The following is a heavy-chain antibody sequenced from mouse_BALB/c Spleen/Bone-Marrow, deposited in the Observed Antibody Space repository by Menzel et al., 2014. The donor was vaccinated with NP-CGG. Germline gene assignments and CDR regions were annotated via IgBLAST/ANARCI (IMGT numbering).Heavy chain of an antibody. CDR3: ARPIFL. CDR2: IDPANGNT. J-gene: IGHJ4*01. V-gene: IGHV14-3*02. CDR1: GFNIKDTY. Sequence: VQLQQSGAELVKPGASVKMSCTASGFNIKDTYMHWVKQRPEQGLEWIGRIDPANGNTKYDPKFQGKATITADTSSNTTYLQLSSLTSEDTAVYYCARPIFLWGQGTSVTVSS.